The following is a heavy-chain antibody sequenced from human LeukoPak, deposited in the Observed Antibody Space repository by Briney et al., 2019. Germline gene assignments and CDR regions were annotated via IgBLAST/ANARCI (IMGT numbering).Heavy chain of an antibody. CDR2: INTYNGNI. CDR1: AYIFSNYG. J-gene: IGHJ4*02. D-gene: IGHD1-7*01. CDR3: ARDKSGTEFDY. Sequence: GASVKVSCKASAYIFSNYGISWVRPAPGQGLEWMGWINTYNGNINYAQKLQGRVTMTTDTSMSTAYMELRSLGSDDTAVYYCARDKSGTEFDYWGQGTLVTVSS. V-gene: IGHV1-18*01.